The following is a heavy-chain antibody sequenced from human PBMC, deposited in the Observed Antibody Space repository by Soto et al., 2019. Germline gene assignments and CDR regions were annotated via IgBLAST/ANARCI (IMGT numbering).Heavy chain of an antibody. V-gene: IGHV3-9*01. J-gene: IGHJ4*02. CDR3: AKDMRAWGSGSYTFPVDY. CDR1: GFPFDDYA. Sequence: DVQLVESGGGLVQPGRSLRLSCVASGFPFDDYAMHWVRQAPGKGLEWVSGISWISGGIGYADSVKGRFTISRDNAKNSLYLLMNSLRAEDTALYYCAKDMRAWGSGSYTFPVDYWGQGTLVTVSS. D-gene: IGHD3-10*01. CDR2: ISWISGGI.